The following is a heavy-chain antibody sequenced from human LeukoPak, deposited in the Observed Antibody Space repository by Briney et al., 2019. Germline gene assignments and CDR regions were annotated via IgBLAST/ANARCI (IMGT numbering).Heavy chain of an antibody. CDR3: AKGRPCSSTSCYGSYFDS. D-gene: IGHD2-2*01. CDR1: GFTFSSYA. CDR2: ISGSGGST. J-gene: IGHJ4*02. Sequence: PGGSLRLSCAASGFTFSSYAMSWVRQAPGKGLEWVSAISGSGGSTYYADSVKGRFTISRDNSKNTLYLQMNSLRAEDTAVYYCAKGRPCSSTSCYGSYFDSWGQGTLVTVSS. V-gene: IGHV3-23*01.